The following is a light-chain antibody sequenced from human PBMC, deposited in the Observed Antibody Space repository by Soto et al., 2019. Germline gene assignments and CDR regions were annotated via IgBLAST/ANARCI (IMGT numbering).Light chain of an antibody. CDR1: QSVGSN. J-gene: IGKJ2*01. CDR3: QQYNTWPPYT. V-gene: IGKV3-15*01. Sequence: EIVMTQSPATLSVSPGERATLSCRASQSVGSNLAWYQQKPGQAPRLLIYGASTRATDIPARFSGSGSGTDFTLTISSLQSEDFAVYYCQQYNTWPPYTFGQGTKLEIK. CDR2: GAS.